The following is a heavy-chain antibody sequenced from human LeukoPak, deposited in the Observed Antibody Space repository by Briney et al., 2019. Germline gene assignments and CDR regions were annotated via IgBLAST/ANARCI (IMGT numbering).Heavy chain of an antibody. CDR2: IIPILGIA. Sequence: KISCKASGGTFSSYAISWVRQAPGQGLEWMGRIIPILGIANYAQKFQGRVTITADKSTSTAYMELSSLRSEDTAVCYCARDRVSGSYHYGMDVWGQGTTVTVSS. CDR1: GGTFSSYA. D-gene: IGHD1-26*01. J-gene: IGHJ6*02. CDR3: ARDRVSGSYHYGMDV. V-gene: IGHV1-69*04.